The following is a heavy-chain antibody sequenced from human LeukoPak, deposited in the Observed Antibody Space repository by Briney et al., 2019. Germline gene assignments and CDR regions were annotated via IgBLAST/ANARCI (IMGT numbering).Heavy chain of an antibody. D-gene: IGHD3-10*01. Sequence: PSETLSLTCTVSGGSISSYYWSWIRQPPGKGLEWIGYIYYSGSTNYNPSLKSRVTISVDTSKNQFSLKLSSVTAADTAVYYCARDGDGSGSWGGSDYWGQGTLVTVSS. CDR3: ARDGDGSGSWGGSDY. CDR1: GGSISSYY. J-gene: IGHJ4*02. CDR2: IYYSGST. V-gene: IGHV4-59*01.